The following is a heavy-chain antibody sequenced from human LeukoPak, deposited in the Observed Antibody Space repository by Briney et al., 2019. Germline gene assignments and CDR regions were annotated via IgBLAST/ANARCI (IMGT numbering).Heavy chain of an antibody. CDR2: ISGSGGST. CDR3: AKDSLRFLEWSTPMDV. CDR1: GFTFSSYA. J-gene: IGHJ6*03. D-gene: IGHD3-3*01. Sequence: GGPLRLSCAASGFTFSSYAMSWVRQAPGKGLEWVSAISGSGGSTYYADSVKGRFTISRDNSKNTLYLQMNSLRAEDTAVYYCAKDSLRFLEWSTPMDVWGKGTTVTVSS. V-gene: IGHV3-23*01.